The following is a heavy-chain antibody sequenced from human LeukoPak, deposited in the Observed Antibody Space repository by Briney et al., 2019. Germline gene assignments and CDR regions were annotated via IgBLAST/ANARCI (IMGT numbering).Heavy chain of an antibody. Sequence: PSETLSLTCAVYGGSFSGYYWSWIRQPPGKGLEWIGEINHSGSTNYNPSLKSRVTISVDTSKNQFSLKLSSVTAADTAVYYCARGLPGYCSGGSCYTYFDYWGQGTLVTVSS. V-gene: IGHV4-34*01. D-gene: IGHD2-15*01. J-gene: IGHJ4*02. CDR3: ARGLPGYCSGGSCYTYFDY. CDR1: GGSFSGYY. CDR2: INHSGST.